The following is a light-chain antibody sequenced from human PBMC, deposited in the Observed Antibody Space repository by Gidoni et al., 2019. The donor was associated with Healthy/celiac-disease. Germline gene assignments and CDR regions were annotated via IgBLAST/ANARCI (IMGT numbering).Light chain of an antibody. Sequence: DIQMTQSPSSLSASVGDRVTITCQASQDISNYLNWYQQTPGKAPKLLIYDASNLETGVPSRFSGSGSATDFTFTISSLQPEDIATYYCQQYDNLLTFGGGTKVEIK. CDR3: QQYDNLLT. CDR2: DAS. CDR1: QDISNY. V-gene: IGKV1-33*01. J-gene: IGKJ4*01.